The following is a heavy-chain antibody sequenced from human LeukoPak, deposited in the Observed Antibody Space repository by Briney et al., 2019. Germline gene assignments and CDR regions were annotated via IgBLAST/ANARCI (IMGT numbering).Heavy chain of an antibody. D-gene: IGHD3-22*01. CDR3: ARDYYDSSGYPDY. CDR1: GFTFSSYG. V-gene: IGHV3-33*01. CDR2: IWYDGSNN. J-gene: IGHJ4*02. Sequence: GGSLRLSCAASGFTFSSYGMHWVRQAPGKGLEWVAVIWYDGSNNYYADSVKGRFTISRDNAKNSLYLQMNSLRAEDTAVYYCARDYYDSSGYPDYWGQGTLVTVSS.